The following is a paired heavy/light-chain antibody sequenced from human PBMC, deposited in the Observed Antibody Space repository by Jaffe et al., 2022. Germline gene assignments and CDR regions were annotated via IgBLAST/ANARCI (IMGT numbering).Light chain of an antibody. CDR2: GAS. V-gene: IGKV3-15*01. CDR3: QQYNNWPLT. Sequence: EVVMTQSPVTLSVSPGERATLSCRASQSVRSNLAWYQQKPGQAPRLLIYGASTRATGIPARFSGSGSGTEFTLTISNLQSEDFAVYYCQQYNNWPLTFGGGTKVEIK. CDR1: QSVRSN. J-gene: IGKJ4*01.
Heavy chain of an antibody. Sequence: EVQLLESGGGLVQPGGSLRLSCAASGFTFSSYTMAWVRQAPGKGLEWVSGISGSGGTTSYADSVKGRFTISRDNSKNTLYLQMNSLRAEDTAVYYCAGRRDAFDIWGQGTKVTVSS. D-gene: IGHD1-26*01. J-gene: IGHJ3*02. CDR3: AGRRDAFDI. V-gene: IGHV3-23*01. CDR2: ISGSGGTT. CDR1: GFTFSSYT.